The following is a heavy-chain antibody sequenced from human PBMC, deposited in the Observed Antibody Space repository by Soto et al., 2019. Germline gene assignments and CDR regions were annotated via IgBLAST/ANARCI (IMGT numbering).Heavy chain of an antibody. CDR3: AIQIRATYYYDSSGYHFDY. V-gene: IGHV1-69*13. CDR1: GGTFSSYA. J-gene: IGHJ4*02. CDR2: IIPIFGTA. D-gene: IGHD3-22*01. Sequence: GASVKVSCKASGGTFSSYAISWVRQAPGQGLEWMGGIIPIFGTANYAQKFQGRVTITADESTSTAYMELSSLRSEDTAVYYCAIQIRATYYYDSSGYHFDYWGQGTLVTVSS.